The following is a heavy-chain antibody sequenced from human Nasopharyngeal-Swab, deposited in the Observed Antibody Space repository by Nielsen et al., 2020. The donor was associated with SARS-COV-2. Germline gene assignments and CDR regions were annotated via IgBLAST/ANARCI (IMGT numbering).Heavy chain of an antibody. CDR1: GFSLSTSGVG. V-gene: IGHV2-5*02. CDR3: AHRPGIGMATIKAFDI. CDR2: IYWDDDK. J-gene: IGHJ3*02. Sequence: SGPTLVKPTQTVTLTCTFSGFSLSTSGVGVGWIRQPPGKALEWLALIYWDDDKRYSPSLKSRLTITKDTSKSQVVLTMTNMDPVDTATYYCAHRPGIGMATIKAFDIWGQGTMVTVSS. D-gene: IGHD5-24*01.